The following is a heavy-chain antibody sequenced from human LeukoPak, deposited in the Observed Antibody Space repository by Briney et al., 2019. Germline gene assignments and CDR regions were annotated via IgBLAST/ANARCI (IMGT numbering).Heavy chain of an antibody. CDR3: ARTYYYGSGNEYGMDV. CDR1: GGSISSYY. Sequence: SETLSLTCTVSGGSISSYYWSWIRQPAGKGLEWIGRIYTSGSTNYNPSLKSRVTMSVDTSKNQFSLKLSSVTAADTAVYYCARTYYYGSGNEYGMDVWGQGTTVTVSS. CDR2: IYTSGST. D-gene: IGHD3-10*01. V-gene: IGHV4-4*07. J-gene: IGHJ6*02.